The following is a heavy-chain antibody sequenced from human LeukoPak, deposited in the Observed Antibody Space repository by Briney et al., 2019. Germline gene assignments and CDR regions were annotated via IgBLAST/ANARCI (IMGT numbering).Heavy chain of an antibody. CDR2: ISSNGGTT. V-gene: IGHV3-64D*06. Sequence: PGGSLRLSCSASGFTFSHYAMHWVHQAPGKGLEYVSAISSNGGTTTYADSVKGRFTISRDNSKNALYLQMSSLGVEDTAMYYCVKVGGCTGGTCYYSDYWGQGTLVTVSS. CDR1: GFTFSHYA. J-gene: IGHJ4*02. D-gene: IGHD2-8*02. CDR3: VKVGGCTGGTCYYSDY.